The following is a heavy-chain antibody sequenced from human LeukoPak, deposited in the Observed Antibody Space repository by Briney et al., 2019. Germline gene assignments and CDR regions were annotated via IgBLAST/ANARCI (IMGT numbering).Heavy chain of an antibody. Sequence: PGGSLRLSCAVSGFPFSTFWMSWVRQAPGKGLEWVANIKQDGSEKYYVDSVKGRFTISRDNAKNSLYLQMNSLRAEDTAVYYCARDYYDSSGYYTLYYFDYWGQGTLVTVSS. J-gene: IGHJ4*02. CDR3: ARDYYDSSGYYTLYYFDY. V-gene: IGHV3-7*01. D-gene: IGHD3-22*01. CDR2: IKQDGSEK. CDR1: GFPFSTFW.